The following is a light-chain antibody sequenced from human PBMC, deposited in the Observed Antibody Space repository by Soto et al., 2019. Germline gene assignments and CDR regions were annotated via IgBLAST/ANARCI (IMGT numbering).Light chain of an antibody. CDR2: DIF. J-gene: IGKJ4*01. CDR1: QSVSSSY. Sequence: EIMLNQSPCTLSVTQGERATLSCRASQSVSSSYLAWYQQKPGQAPRLVIYDIFTRATGVPTRISGSGSGTEFTLTISSLQSEDFAVYYCQHYNSWPLTFGGGTKVDIK. CDR3: QHYNSWPLT. V-gene: IGKV3D-15*01.